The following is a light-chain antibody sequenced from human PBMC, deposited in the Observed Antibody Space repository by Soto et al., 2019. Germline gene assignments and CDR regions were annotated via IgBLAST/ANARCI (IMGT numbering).Light chain of an antibody. Sequence: DIQMTQSPSTLSASVGDRVTITCRASQSIGIRLAWYQQKTGKAPKLLIYTASTLGSGVPSRFSGSGSGTEFTLTISSLQPDDFATYYCQHYNSYPVTFGQGTKLEIK. CDR1: QSIGIR. J-gene: IGKJ2*01. CDR2: TAS. V-gene: IGKV1-5*03. CDR3: QHYNSYPVT.